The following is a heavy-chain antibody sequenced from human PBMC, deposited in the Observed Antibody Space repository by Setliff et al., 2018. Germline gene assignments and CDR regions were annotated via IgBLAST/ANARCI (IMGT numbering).Heavy chain of an antibody. Sequence: ASVKVSCKASGDTSTTYAIHWVRQAPGQGLEWMGWINAGNGNIRYSQNFQGRVTITRDTSASTAYMELSSLTSEDTAIYYCARGGGQIHYDFWSGYFSDPQPNYYYYYMDVWGKGTTVTVSS. J-gene: IGHJ6*03. CDR1: GDTSTTYA. D-gene: IGHD3-3*01. V-gene: IGHV1-3*01. CDR2: INAGNGNI. CDR3: ARGGGQIHYDFWSGYFSDPQPNYYYYYMDV.